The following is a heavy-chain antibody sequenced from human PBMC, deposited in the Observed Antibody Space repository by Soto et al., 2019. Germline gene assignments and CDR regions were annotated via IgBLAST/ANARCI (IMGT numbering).Heavy chain of an antibody. J-gene: IGHJ6*02. CDR1: GYTFTTFG. CDR2: ISAYNGNT. CDR3: ARVGIFGSYYLNYYYGMDV. Sequence: ASVKVSCKASGYTFTTFGITWGRQALGKGLEWMGWISAYNGNTNYAQKLQGRVTMTTDTSTSTAYMELRSLRSDDTAVYYCARVGIFGSYYLNYYYGMDVWGQGTTVTVSS. D-gene: IGHD1-26*01. V-gene: IGHV1-18*01.